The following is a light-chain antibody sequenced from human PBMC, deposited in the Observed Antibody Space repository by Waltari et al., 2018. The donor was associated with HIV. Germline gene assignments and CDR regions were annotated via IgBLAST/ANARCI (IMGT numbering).Light chain of an antibody. V-gene: IGLV3-21*01. CDR2: DDA. Sequence: SYVLTQPPSVSVALGEAATISCGGELIGTKSVHWYQQRPGQAPLLVIYDDADRPSGIPERFSGSNSGNAATLTISRVEAADEADYYCQVWDDTTHHVVFGGGTKLTAL. J-gene: IGLJ2*01. CDR1: LIGTKS. CDR3: QVWDDTTHHVV.